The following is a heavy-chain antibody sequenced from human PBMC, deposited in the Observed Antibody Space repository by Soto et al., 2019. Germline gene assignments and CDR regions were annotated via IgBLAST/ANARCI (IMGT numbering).Heavy chain of an antibody. CDR3: ARGAMVRGTSFDY. D-gene: IGHD3-10*01. CDR2: IIPSLGIA. CDR1: GGTFSSYT. V-gene: IGHV1-69*02. Sequence: QVQLVQSGAEVKKPGSSVKVSCKASGGTFSSYTISWVRQAPGQGLEWMGRIIPSLGIANYAQKFQGRVTITADKSTSTAYMELSSLRSEDTAVYYCARGAMVRGTSFDYWGQGTLVTVSS. J-gene: IGHJ4*02.